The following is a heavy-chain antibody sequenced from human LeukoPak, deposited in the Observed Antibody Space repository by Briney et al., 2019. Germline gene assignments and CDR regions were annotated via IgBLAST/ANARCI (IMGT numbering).Heavy chain of an antibody. CDR1: GDSVSSNSAA. J-gene: IGHJ4*02. V-gene: IGHV6-1*01. Sequence: QTLSLTCAISGDSVSSNSAAWNWIRQPPSRGLEWLGRTYYRSKWYNDYAVSVKSRITINPDTSKNQFSLQLNSVTPEDTAVYYCAREFGYSGYDFLDYWGQGTLVTVSS. D-gene: IGHD5-12*01. CDR3: AREFGYSGYDFLDY. CDR2: TYYRSKWYN.